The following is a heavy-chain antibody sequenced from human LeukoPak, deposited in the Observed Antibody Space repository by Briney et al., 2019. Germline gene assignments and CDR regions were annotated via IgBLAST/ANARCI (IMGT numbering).Heavy chain of an antibody. CDR1: GYTFTSYY. CDR2: INPSGGGT. V-gene: IGHV1-46*01. Sequence: ASVKVSCKASGYTFTSYYVHWVRQAPGQGLEWMGIINPSGGGTNYAQKFQARVTMTRDTSTSTVYMELSSLRSEDTAVYYCARDLGAQTMVFFDPWGQGTLVTVSS. J-gene: IGHJ5*02. CDR3: ARDLGAQTMVFFDP. D-gene: IGHD4/OR15-4a*01.